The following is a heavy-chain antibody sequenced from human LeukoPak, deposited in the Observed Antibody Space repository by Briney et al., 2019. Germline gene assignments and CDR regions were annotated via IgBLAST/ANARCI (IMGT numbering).Heavy chain of an antibody. J-gene: IGHJ6*03. CDR3: ARDQGSGSYRLYYYYYYYMDV. V-gene: IGHV3-7*01. CDR2: IKQDGSEK. D-gene: IGHD3-10*01. Sequence: GGSLRLSCATSGFSFSSYAMSWVRQAPGKGLEWVANIKQDGSEKYYVDSVKGRFTISRDNAKNSLYLQMNSLRAEDTAVYYCARDQGSGSYRLYYYYYYYMDVWGKGTTVTVSS. CDR1: GFSFSSYA.